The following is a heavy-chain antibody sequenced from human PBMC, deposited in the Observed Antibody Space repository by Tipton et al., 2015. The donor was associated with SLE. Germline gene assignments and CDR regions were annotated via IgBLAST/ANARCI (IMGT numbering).Heavy chain of an antibody. D-gene: IGHD3-22*01. CDR3: ARRDGLDGFDI. V-gene: IGHV4-39*07. J-gene: IGHJ3*02. CDR2: IYYSGST. CDR1: GDSISSSRHY. Sequence: TLSLTCTVSGDSISSSRHYWGWFRQTPGRGLEWIGSIYYSGSTYYNPSLMSRVTISVDTSKNQFSLKLSSVTAADTAVYYCARRDGLDGFDIWGQGTLVTGSS.